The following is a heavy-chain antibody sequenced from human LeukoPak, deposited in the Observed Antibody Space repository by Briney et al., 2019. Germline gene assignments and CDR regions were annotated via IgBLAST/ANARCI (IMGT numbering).Heavy chain of an antibody. CDR2: INANSGGT. V-gene: IGHV1-2*02. J-gene: IGHJ4*02. CDR3: ARRDSYGSNFDY. Sequence: GASVKVSCKASGYSFTGYYMHWVRQAPGQGLEWMGWINANSGGTNYAQNFQGRVTMTRDTSISTAYMELSRLRSHDTAVYYCARRDSYGSNFDYWGQGTLVTVSS. CDR1: GYSFTGYY. D-gene: IGHD5-18*01.